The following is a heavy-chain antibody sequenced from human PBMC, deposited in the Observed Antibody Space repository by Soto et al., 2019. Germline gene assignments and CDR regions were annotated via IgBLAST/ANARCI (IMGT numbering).Heavy chain of an antibody. V-gene: IGHV4-34*01. D-gene: IGHD3-3*01. J-gene: IGHJ4*02. Sequence: SETLSLTCAVYGGSFSVYYWSWIRQPPGKGLEWIGEINHSGSTNYNPSLKSRVTISVDTSKNQFSLKLSSVTAADTAVYYCARVDYDFWSGYFWGQGTLVTVSS. CDR1: GGSFSVYY. CDR2: INHSGST. CDR3: ARVDYDFWSGYF.